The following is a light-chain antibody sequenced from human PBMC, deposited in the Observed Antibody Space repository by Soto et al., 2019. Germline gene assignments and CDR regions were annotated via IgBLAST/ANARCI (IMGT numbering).Light chain of an antibody. V-gene: IGKV3-20*01. CDR1: QSVSSNY. J-gene: IGKJ1*01. CDR2: GAS. CDR3: KQYDTSPRT. Sequence: EVMLTQSPGTLSLSPGERATLSCRASQSVSSNYLAWYQQKSGQAPRLLIYGASNRATGIPDRFSGSGSGTNFTLTIRRMEPEDFAVYHCKQYDTSPRTFGQGTKVEFK.